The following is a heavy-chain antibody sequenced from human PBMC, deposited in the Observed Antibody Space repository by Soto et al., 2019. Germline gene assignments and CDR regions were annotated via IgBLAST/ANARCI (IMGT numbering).Heavy chain of an antibody. CDR1: GFTFGDYA. D-gene: IGHD6-19*01. CDR2: IRSKAYGGTT. Sequence: GSLRLSCTASGFTFGDYAMSWFRQAPGKGLEWVGFIRSKAYGGTTEYAASVKGRFTISRDDSKSIAYLQMNSLKTEDTAVYYCTRACSLQWLVPQVYWGQGTLDTVSS. V-gene: IGHV3-49*03. J-gene: IGHJ4*02. CDR3: TRACSLQWLVPQVY.